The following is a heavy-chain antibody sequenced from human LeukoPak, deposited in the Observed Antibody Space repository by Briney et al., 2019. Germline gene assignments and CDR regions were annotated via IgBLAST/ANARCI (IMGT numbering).Heavy chain of an antibody. CDR1: GFTVSSFA. V-gene: IGHV4-34*01. D-gene: IGHD1-26*01. CDR2: INHSGST. J-gene: IGHJ1*01. CDR3: ARGEVRATTEYFQH. Sequence: GSLRLSCAASGFTVSSFAMSWVRQPPGKGLEWIGEINHSGSTNYNPSLKSRVTISVDTSKNQFSLKLSSVTAADTAVYYCARGEVRATTEYFQHWGQGTLVTVSS.